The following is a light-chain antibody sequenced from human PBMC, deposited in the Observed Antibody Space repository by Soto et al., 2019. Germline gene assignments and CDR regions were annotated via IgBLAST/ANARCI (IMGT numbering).Light chain of an antibody. CDR1: SSNIGAGYD. Sequence: QSVLTQPPSVSGAPGQRVTISCNGSSSNIGAGYDVHWYQQLPGTAPKLLIYGNSNRPSGVPDRFSGSKSGTSASLAITGLQAEDEADYYCQSYDSSLSGRVVFGGGTKLTVL. V-gene: IGLV1-40*01. CDR3: QSYDSSLSGRVV. J-gene: IGLJ2*01. CDR2: GNS.